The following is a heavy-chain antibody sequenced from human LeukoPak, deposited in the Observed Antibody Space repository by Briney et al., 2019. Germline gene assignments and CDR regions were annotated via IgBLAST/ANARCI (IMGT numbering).Heavy chain of an antibody. V-gene: IGHV4-61*01. CDR2: IYYSGNT. CDR1: GGSVSSGSYY. D-gene: IGHD3-10*01. CDR3: AREGLATMIRGVIPY. J-gene: IGHJ4*02. Sequence: PSETLSLTCTVSGGSVSSGSYYWSWIRQPPGKGLEWIGDIYYSGNTNYNPSLKSRVTISVDTAKNQFSLKLSSVTAADTAVYYCAREGLATMIRGVIPYWGQGTLVTVSS.